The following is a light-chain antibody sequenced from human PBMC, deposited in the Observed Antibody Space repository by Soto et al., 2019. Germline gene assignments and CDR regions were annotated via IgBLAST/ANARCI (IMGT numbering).Light chain of an antibody. Sequence: QSVLTQPPSASGSPGQSVTISCTGTSSDVGGYNYISWYHQHPGKAPKLMIYEVSKRPSGVPDRFSGSKSGNTASLTVSGLQAEDEADYFCSSYAGSSHYVFGTGTKVTVL. CDR2: EVS. V-gene: IGLV2-8*01. CDR3: SSYAGSSHYV. J-gene: IGLJ1*01. CDR1: SSDVGGYNY.